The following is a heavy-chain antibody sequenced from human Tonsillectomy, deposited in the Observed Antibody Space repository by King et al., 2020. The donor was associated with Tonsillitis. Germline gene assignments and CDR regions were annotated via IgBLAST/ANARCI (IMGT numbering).Heavy chain of an antibody. J-gene: IGHJ5*02. CDR2: INPSGGST. CDR1: GYTFTRYY. CDR3: AREKGRYTRIAARRTNWFDP. V-gene: IGHV1-46*01. Sequence: VQLVESGAEVKKPGASVKVSCKASGYTFTRYYMHWVRQATGQGLEWMGIINPSGGSTSYAQKFQGRVTMTRDTSTSTVYMELSSLRSEDTAVYYCAREKGRYTRIAARRTNWFDPWGQGTLVTVSS. D-gene: IGHD6-6*01.